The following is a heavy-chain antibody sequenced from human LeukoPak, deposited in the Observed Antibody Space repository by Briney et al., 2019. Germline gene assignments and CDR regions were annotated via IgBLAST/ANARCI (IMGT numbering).Heavy chain of an antibody. D-gene: IGHD5-18*01. CDR1: GFAFSSSP. CDR2: ISSDGRNA. CDR3: VPHINYSYQY. J-gene: IGHJ4*02. V-gene: IGHV3-64D*06. Sequence: PGGSLRLSCSASGFAFSSSPMHWVRHAPGKTLEYVSAISSDGRNAYYADSVKGRFTMSRDNSKNTLSLQMSSLRPEDTAVYYCVPHINYSYQYWGRGTQVTVS.